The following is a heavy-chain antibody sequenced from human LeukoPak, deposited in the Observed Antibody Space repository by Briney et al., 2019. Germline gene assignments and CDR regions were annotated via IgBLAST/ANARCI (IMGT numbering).Heavy chain of an antibody. V-gene: IGHV4-59*01. Sequence: PSETPSLTCTVSGGSISSYYWSWIRQPPGKGLEWIGYIYYSGSTNYNPSLKSRVTISVDTSKNQFSLKLSSVTAADTAVYYCARGSRFDYWGQGTLVTVSS. CDR3: ARGSRFDY. CDR1: GGSISSYY. J-gene: IGHJ4*02. CDR2: IYYSGST. D-gene: IGHD3-10*01.